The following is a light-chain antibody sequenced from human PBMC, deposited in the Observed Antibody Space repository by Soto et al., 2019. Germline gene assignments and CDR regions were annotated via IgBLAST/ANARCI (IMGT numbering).Light chain of an antibody. CDR3: QQYNNWPRT. J-gene: IGKJ1*01. V-gene: IGKV3-15*01. CDR2: GAS. Sequence: EIVTTQSPATLSVSPGERATLSCRASQSVSSNLAWYQQKPGQAPRLLIYGASTRATGIPARFSGSGSGTEFTLTISSLQSEDFEVYYCQQYNNWPRTFGQGTKVDIK. CDR1: QSVSSN.